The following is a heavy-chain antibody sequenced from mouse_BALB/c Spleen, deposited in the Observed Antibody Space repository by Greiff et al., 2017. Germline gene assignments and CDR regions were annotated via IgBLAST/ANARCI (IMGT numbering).Heavy chain of an antibody. CDR2: ISSGGGST. J-gene: IGHJ4*01. CDR1: GFAFSSYD. D-gene: IGHD2-1*01. Sequence: EVHLVESGGGLVKPGGSLKLSCAASGFAFSSYDMSWVRQTPEKRLEWVAYISSGGGSTYYPDTVKGRFTISRDNAKNTLYLQMSSLKSEDTAMYYCARQVYGNQDYWGQGTSVTVSS. V-gene: IGHV5-12-1*01. CDR3: ARQVYGNQDY.